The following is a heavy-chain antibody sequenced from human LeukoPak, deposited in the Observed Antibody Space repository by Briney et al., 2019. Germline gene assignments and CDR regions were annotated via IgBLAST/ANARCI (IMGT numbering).Heavy chain of an antibody. V-gene: IGHV3-21*01. D-gene: IGHD3-3*01. J-gene: IGHJ4*02. CDR1: GFTFSSYS. CDR2: ISSSSSYI. Sequence: GGSLRLSCAASGFTFSSYSMNWVRQAPGKGLEWVSSISSSSSYIYYADSVKGRFTISRDNAKNSLYLQMSSLRAEDTAVYYCARDSDTIWSGYYDPYYFDYWGQGTLVTVSS. CDR3: ARDSDTIWSGYYDPYYFDY.